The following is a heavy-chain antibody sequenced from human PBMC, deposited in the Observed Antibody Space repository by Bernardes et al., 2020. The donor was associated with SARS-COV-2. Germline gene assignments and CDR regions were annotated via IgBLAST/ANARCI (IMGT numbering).Heavy chain of an antibody. CDR2: IFYNGAS. CDR1: GGSMRDDY. D-gene: IGHD2-8*02. CDR3: ARDTLEQCTGNTCPGRFDP. Sequence: SETLSLTCTVSGGSMRDDYWAWIRQSPGKGLEWLGYIFYNGASNYNPSLKRRATISMDMSRTEFSLTLRSVTAADTAIYYCARDTLEQCTGNTCPGRFDPWGQGTLVIVSS. V-gene: IGHV4-59*01. J-gene: IGHJ5*02.